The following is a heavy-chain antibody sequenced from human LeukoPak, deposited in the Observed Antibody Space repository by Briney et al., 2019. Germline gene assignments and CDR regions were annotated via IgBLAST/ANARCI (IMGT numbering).Heavy chain of an antibody. Sequence: PSETLSLTCTVSGGSISSYYWSWIRQPAGKGLEWIGRIYTSRSTNYNPSLKSRVTMSVDTSKNQFSLKLSSVTAADTAVYYCARDRVYYDSSAAPIFDPWGQGTLVTVSS. V-gene: IGHV4-4*07. CDR1: GGSISSYY. CDR3: ARDRVYYDSSAAPIFDP. CDR2: IYTSRST. J-gene: IGHJ5*02. D-gene: IGHD3-22*01.